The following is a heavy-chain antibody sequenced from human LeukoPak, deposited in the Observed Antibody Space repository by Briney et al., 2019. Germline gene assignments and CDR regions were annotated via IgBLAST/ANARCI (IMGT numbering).Heavy chain of an antibody. CDR1: GGSFSGYY. CDR2: INHSGST. J-gene: IGHJ4*02. D-gene: IGHD6-6*01. V-gene: IGHV4-34*01. CDR3: ARSRGIAARYYFDY. Sequence: PSETLSLTCAVYGGSFSGYYWSWIRQPPGKGLEWIGEINHSGSTNYNPSLKSRVTISVDTSKNQFSLKLSSVTAADTAVYYCARSRGIAARYYFDYWGQGTLVTVSS.